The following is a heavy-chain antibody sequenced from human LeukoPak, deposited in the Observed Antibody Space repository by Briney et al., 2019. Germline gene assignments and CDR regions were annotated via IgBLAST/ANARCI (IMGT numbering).Heavy chain of an antibody. CDR2: IYHSGST. CDR1: GYSISSGYY. J-gene: IGHJ4*02. D-gene: IGHD3-22*01. CDR3: AREAGYYDSSGYYGVDY. Sequence: SETLSLTCTVSGYSISSGYYWGWIRQPPGKGLEWIGSIYHSGSTYYNPSLKSRVTISVDTSKNQFSLKLSSVTAADTAVYYCAREAGYYDSSGYYGVDYWGQGTLVTVSS. V-gene: IGHV4-38-2*02.